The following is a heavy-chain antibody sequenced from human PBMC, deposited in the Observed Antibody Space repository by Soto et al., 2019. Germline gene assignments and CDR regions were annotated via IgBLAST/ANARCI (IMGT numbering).Heavy chain of an antibody. CDR1: GYTFTSYG. Sequence: PSVKVSCKASGYTFTSYGISWVRQAPGQGLEWMGWISAYNGTANYAQKFQGRVTITADESTSTAYMELSSLRSEDTAVYYCASATVNYYYGMDVWGQGTTVTVSS. CDR2: ISAYNGTA. V-gene: IGHV1-18*04. J-gene: IGHJ6*02. CDR3: ASATVNYYYGMDV. D-gene: IGHD4-4*01.